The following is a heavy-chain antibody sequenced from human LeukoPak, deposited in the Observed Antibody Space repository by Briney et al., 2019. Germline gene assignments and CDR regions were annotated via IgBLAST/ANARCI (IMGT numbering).Heavy chain of an antibody. V-gene: IGHV3-48*04. D-gene: IGHD4-17*01. Sequence: GGSLRLSCATSGFTFSTYGIHWVRQAPGKGLEWISYISSGGSSIYYADSVKGRFTISRDNAKNSLYLQMNSLRAEDTAVYYCARDNGDSSDYWGQGTLVTVSS. CDR2: ISSGGSSI. J-gene: IGHJ4*02. CDR3: ARDNGDSSDY. CDR1: GFTFSTYG.